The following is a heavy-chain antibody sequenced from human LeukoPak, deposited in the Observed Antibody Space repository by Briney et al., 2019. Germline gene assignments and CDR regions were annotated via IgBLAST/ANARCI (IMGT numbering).Heavy chain of an antibody. Sequence: GASVKVSCKASGYTFTSYGISWVRQAPGRGLEWMGWISAYNGNTNYAQKLQGRVTMTTDTSTSTAYMELRSLRSDDTAVYYCAREGSGSYCSGGSCSLDYFDYWGQGTLVTVSS. CDR1: GYTFTSYG. D-gene: IGHD2-15*01. V-gene: IGHV1-18*01. J-gene: IGHJ4*02. CDR3: AREGSGSYCSGGSCSLDYFDY. CDR2: ISAYNGNT.